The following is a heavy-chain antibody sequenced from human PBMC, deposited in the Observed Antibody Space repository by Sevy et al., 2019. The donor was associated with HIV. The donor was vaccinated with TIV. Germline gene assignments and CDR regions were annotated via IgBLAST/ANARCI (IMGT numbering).Heavy chain of an antibody. Sequence: GGSLRLSCAASGFTFSSYWMHWVRQAPGKGLVWVSRIKSDGNSTHYADSVKGRFTISRDNAKNTLYLQMSGLRAEDTAVYYCARGYFWDYWGQGTLVTVSS. CDR3: ARGYFWDY. D-gene: IGHD5-18*01. J-gene: IGHJ4*02. CDR1: GFTFSSYW. V-gene: IGHV3-74*01. CDR2: IKSDGNST.